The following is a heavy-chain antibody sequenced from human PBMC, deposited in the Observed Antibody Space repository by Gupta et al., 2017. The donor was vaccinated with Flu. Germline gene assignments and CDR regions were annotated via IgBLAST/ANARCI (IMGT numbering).Heavy chain of an antibody. J-gene: IGHJ6*02. D-gene: IGHD3-10*01. Sequence: EVQLVESGGGLVQPGGSLRLSCAASGFTFSSYSMNWVRQAPGKGLEWVSYISSSSSTIYYADSVKGRCTISRDNAKNSLYLQMNSLRDEDTAVYYCARDGGFGELLTLYSYYYGMDVWGQGTTVTVSS. CDR1: GFTFSSYS. CDR2: ISSSSSTI. CDR3: ARDGGFGELLTLYSYYYGMDV. V-gene: IGHV3-48*02.